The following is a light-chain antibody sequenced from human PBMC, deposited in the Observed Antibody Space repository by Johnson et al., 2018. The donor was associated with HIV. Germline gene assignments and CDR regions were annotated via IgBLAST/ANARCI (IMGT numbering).Light chain of an antibody. J-gene: IGLJ1*01. CDR2: DNN. CDR3: GTWDSSLSAGV. V-gene: IGLV1-51*01. CDR1: SSNIGNNY. Sequence: PPSVSAAPGQKVTISCSGSSSNIGNNYVSWYQQLPGTAPKLLIYDNNKRPSGIPDRFSGSKSGTSATLGITGLQTGDEAYYYCGTWDSSLSAGVFGTGTKVTVL.